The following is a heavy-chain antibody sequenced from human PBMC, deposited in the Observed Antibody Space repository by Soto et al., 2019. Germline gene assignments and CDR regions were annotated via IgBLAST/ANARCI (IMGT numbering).Heavy chain of an antibody. V-gene: IGHV3-21*01. J-gene: IGHJ4*02. CDR3: ATQRKHPSPDFDY. CDR2: ISYTSNDI. Sequence: EVQLVESGGGLVKPGGSLRLSCAASGFTFNSYNMDWVRQAPGKGLEWVSSISYTSNDIYYADSVKGRFTISRDTAKNSLYLQMNSLRAEDAAEYSCATQRKHPSPDFDYWGQGTQVTVSS. CDR1: GFTFNSYN.